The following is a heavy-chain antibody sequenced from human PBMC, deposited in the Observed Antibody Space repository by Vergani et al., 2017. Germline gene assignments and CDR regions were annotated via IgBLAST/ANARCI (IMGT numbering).Heavy chain of an antibody. CDR1: GFTFSSYS. CDR2: ISSSSSYI. Sequence: EVQLVESGGGLVKPGGSLRLSCAASGFTFSSYSMNWVRQAPGKGLEWVSSISSSSSYIYYADSVKGRFTISRDNAKNSLYLQMNSLRAEDTAVYYCARGXFLEWLSKEEGDPNAFDIWGQGTMVTVSS. V-gene: IGHV3-21*01. CDR3: ARGXFLEWLSKEEGDPNAFDI. J-gene: IGHJ3*02. D-gene: IGHD3-3*01.